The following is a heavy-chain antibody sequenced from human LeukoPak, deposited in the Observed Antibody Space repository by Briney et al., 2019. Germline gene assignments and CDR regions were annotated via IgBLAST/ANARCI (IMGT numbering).Heavy chain of an antibody. J-gene: IGHJ5*02. Sequence: ASVKVSCKASGGTFSSYAISWVRQAPGQGLEWMGGIIPIFGTANYAQKFQGRVTITADESTSTAYMELSSLRSEDTAVYYCAGGPTVFGVVTPYNWFDPWGQGTLVTVSS. CDR3: AGGPTVFGVVTPYNWFDP. CDR2: IIPIFGTA. CDR1: GGTFSSYA. D-gene: IGHD3-3*01. V-gene: IGHV1-69*13.